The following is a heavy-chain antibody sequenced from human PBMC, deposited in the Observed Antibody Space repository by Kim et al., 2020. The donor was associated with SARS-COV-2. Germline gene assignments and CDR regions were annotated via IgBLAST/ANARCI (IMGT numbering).Heavy chain of an antibody. J-gene: IGHJ4*02. D-gene: IGHD3-16*02. CDR3: TTDRLYDYIWGSYRYEYY. V-gene: IGHV3-15*01. Sequence: KGRLTISRDASKNTLYLQMNSLKTEDTAVYYCTTDRLYDYIWGSYRYEYYWGQGTLVTVSS.